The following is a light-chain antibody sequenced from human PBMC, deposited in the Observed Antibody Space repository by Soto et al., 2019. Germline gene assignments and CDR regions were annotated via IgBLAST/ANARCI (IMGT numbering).Light chain of an antibody. CDR3: QQYSDWPLT. V-gene: IGKV3-15*01. CDR1: QSVSSN. J-gene: IGKJ4*01. CDR2: YAS. Sequence: PGERATVSCSASQSVSSNLAWYQQKPGQAPRLVIYYASTMATGIPARFSGSGSGTEFILSISSLQSEDFAVYYCQQYSDWPLTFGGGTKVEIK.